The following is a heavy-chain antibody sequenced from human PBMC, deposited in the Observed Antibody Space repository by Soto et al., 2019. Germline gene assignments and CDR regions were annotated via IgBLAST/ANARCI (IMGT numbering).Heavy chain of an antibody. V-gene: IGHV1-18*04. CDR2: ISAYNGNT. D-gene: IGHD3-10*01. J-gene: IGHJ5*02. CDR3: ARDRYYYGSGSYYVSWFDP. Sequence: QVQLVQSGAEVKKPGASVKVSCTTSGYTFSTYGVSWVRQAPGQGLEWMGWISAYNGNTNYAQKLQGRVTMTTDTSTSTAYMELRSLRSDDTAVYYCARDRYYYGSGSYYVSWFDPWGQGTLVTVSS. CDR1: GYTFSTYG.